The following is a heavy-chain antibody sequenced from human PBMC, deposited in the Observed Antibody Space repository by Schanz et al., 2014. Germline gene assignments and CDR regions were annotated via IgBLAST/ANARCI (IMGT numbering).Heavy chain of an antibody. CDR3: ARENINWEAFDI. CDR1: GFIFNDYY. CDR2: ISRDGTTS. Sequence: QVQLVSPFLVLVKPGGSLRLSCAASGFIFNDYYMNWIRQAPGKGLEWLSYISRDGTTSYYADSVKGRFTISRDNAKNSLYLEMTSLRGEDTAVYYCARENINWEAFDIGGQGTVVTVSS. D-gene: IGHD7-27*01. J-gene: IGHJ3*02. V-gene: IGHV3-11*01.